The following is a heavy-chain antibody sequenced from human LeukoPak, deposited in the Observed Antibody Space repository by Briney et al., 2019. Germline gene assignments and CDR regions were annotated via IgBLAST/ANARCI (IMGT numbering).Heavy chain of an antibody. Sequence: SETLSLTCAVFGGSFSGYYLSWIRQPPGKGLEWIGEINPGGSTDYNPSLKSRVTISMDTSKNQFSLSLTSVSAADTAVYYCARYAAGYYYFYMDVWGKGTSVTVSS. CDR2: INPGGST. V-gene: IGHV4-34*01. CDR1: GGSFSGYY. CDR3: ARYAAGYYYFYMDV. J-gene: IGHJ6*03. D-gene: IGHD2-15*01.